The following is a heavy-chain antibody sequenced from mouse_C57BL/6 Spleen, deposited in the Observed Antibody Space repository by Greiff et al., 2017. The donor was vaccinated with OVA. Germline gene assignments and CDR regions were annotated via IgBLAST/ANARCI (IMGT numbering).Heavy chain of an antibody. V-gene: IGHV1-52*01. D-gene: IGHD1-1*01. CDR1: GYTFTSYW. CDR2: IDPSDSET. J-gene: IGHJ2*01. CDR3: ARWGYGSSYVGDY. Sequence: QVQLQQSGAELVRPGSSVKLSCKASGYTFTSYWMHWVKQRPIQGLEWIGNIDPSDSETHSNQKFKDKATLTVDKSSSTAYMQLSSLTSEDSAVYYCARWGYGSSYVGDYWGQGTTLTVSS.